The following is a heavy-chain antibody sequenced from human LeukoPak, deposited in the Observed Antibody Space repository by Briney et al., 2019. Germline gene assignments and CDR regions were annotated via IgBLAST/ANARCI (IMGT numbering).Heavy chain of an antibody. D-gene: IGHD5-18*01. CDR1: GFTFSSYW. J-gene: IGHJ6*02. Sequence: GGSLRLSCAASGFTFSSYWTNWVRQAPGKGLEWVANIKQDGSEKYYVDSVKGRFTISRDNSKNTLYLQMNSLRAEDTAVYYCARGRKYSYGTYYYGLDVWGQGTTVTVCS. V-gene: IGHV3-7*01. CDR3: ARGRKYSYGTYYYGLDV. CDR2: IKQDGSEK.